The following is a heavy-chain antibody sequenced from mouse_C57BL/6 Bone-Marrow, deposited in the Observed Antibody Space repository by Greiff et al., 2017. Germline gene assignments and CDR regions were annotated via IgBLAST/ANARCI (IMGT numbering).Heavy chain of an antibody. J-gene: IGHJ1*03. V-gene: IGHV14-4*01. CDR1: GFNIKDDY. Sequence: VQLKESGAELVRPGASVKLSCTASGFNIKDDYMHWVKQRPEQGLEWIGWIDPENGDTEYASKFQGKATITADTSSTTAYLQLSSLTSEDTAVYYCTTGSGVWGTGTTVTVSS. CDR2: IDPENGDT. CDR3: TTGSGV.